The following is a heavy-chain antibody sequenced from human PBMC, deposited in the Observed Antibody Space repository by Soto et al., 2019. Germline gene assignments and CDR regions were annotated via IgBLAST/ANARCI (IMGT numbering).Heavy chain of an antibody. Sequence: AGGSLRLSCAASGFTFSIYWMSWIRQAQGKGLEWVANIKEDGSEKYYVDSVKGRFTISRDNAKNSLYLQMNSLRAEDTAVYYCAKWEGAGSDYWGQGTLVTVSS. CDR1: GFTFSIYW. V-gene: IGHV3-7*01. CDR3: AKWEGAGSDY. D-gene: IGHD1-26*01. CDR2: IKEDGSEK. J-gene: IGHJ4*02.